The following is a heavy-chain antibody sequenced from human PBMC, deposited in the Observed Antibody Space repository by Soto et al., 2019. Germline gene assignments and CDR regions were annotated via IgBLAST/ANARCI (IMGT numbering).Heavy chain of an antibody. CDR2: IFVDSSTI. Sequence: ESVGHFVQPGGSLRLSCIASGFTFSSYSMVWVRQAPGKGLEWISYIFVDSSTIYYADSVKGRFTVSRVNSQNSLFLLMNSLRAEDTAVYYCARDKDWAFDYWGQGTLVTVSS. CDR1: GFTFSSYS. J-gene: IGHJ4*02. D-gene: IGHD3-9*01. V-gene: IGHV3-48*04. CDR3: ARDKDWAFDY.